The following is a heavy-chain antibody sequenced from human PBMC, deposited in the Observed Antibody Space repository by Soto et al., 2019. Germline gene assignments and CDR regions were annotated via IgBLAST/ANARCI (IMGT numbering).Heavy chain of an antibody. D-gene: IGHD4-17*01. V-gene: IGHV4-59*08. CDR3: ARRYGVYFDY. J-gene: IGHJ4*02. CDR1: GGSISSYD. CDR2: IYYSGST. Sequence: PSETQSLTCTVAGGSISSYDWSWIRQPPGKGLEWIGYIYYSGSTNYNPSLKSRVTISVDTSKNQFSLKLSSVTAADTAVYYCARRYGVYFDYWGQGTLVTVSS.